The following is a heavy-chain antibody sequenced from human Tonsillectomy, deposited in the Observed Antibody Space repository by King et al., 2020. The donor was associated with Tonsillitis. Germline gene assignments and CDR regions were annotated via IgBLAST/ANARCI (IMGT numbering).Heavy chain of an antibody. J-gene: IGHJ4*02. V-gene: IGHV4-59*01. CDR1: GGSISSYY. D-gene: IGHD3-16*01. CDR3: ARGRGTFDY. CDR2: IHYGGST. Sequence: PLQESGPGLVKPSETLSLTCNVSGGSISSYYWSWLRQPPGEGLEWIGYIHYGGSTSYNPSLQSRVTISLDTSKKNFSLRLNSVTAADTAVYYCARGRGTFDYWGQGTLVTVSS.